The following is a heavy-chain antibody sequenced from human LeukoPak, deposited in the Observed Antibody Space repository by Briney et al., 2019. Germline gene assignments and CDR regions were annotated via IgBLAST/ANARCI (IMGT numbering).Heavy chain of an antibody. D-gene: IGHD6-19*01. CDR3: ARDMVVIAVVVRGTFDI. CDR1: GFPFDDYG. V-gene: IGHV3-20*04. CDR2: INWNGGST. Sequence: GGSLRLSCAASGFPFDDYGMSWVRQAPGKGLEWVSGINWNGGSTGYADSVKGRSTISRDNAKNSLYLQMNSLRAEDTALYYCARDMVVIAVVVRGTFDIWGQGTMVTVS. J-gene: IGHJ3*02.